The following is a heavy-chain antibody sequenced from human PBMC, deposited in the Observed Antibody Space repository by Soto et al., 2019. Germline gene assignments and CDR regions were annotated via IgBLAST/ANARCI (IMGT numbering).Heavy chain of an antibody. CDR1: GITFSTYA. V-gene: IGHV3-23*01. CDR3: AKSFSSNWYDYFDY. J-gene: IGHJ4*02. D-gene: IGHD6-13*01. CDR2: ISGSGGST. Sequence: PGGSLRLSCAASGITFSTYAMSWVRQAPGKGLEWVSAISGSGGSTYYADSVKGRFTISRDKSKNTLYLQMNSLRAEDTALYYCAKSFSSNWYDYFDYWGQGSLVT.